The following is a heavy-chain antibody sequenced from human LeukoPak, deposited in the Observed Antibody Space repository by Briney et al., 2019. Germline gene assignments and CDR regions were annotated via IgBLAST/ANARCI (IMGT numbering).Heavy chain of an antibody. CDR2: ISGSGGST. CDR1: GFTFGSYA. V-gene: IGHV3-23*01. D-gene: IGHD6-6*01. J-gene: IGHJ3*01. CDR3: ARSSYSSSSSV. Sequence: GGSRRLSFAASGFTFGSYAMGWFRQAPGKGLNWVSAISGSGGSTYYADSVKGRFTISRDNAKNSLYLQINSLRAEDTAVYYCARSSYSSSSSVWGQGTMVTVSS.